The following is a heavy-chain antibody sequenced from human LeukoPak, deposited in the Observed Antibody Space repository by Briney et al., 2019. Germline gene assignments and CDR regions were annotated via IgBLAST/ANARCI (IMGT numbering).Heavy chain of an antibody. CDR1: GFTFDDYG. J-gene: IGHJ4*02. CDR2: IKQDGSEK. D-gene: IGHD6-19*01. V-gene: IGHV3-7*03. Sequence: GGSLRLSCAASGFTFDDYGMSWVRQAPGRGLEWVANIKQDGSEKYYVDSVKGRFTISRDNPKNLLFLQMNSLRAEDTAVYYCAREAWSSAWYWGQGTLVTVSS. CDR3: AREAWSSAWY.